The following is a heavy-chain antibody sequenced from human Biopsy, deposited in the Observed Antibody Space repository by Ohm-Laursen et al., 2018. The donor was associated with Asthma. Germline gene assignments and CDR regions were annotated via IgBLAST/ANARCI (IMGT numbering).Heavy chain of an antibody. CDR3: AREKITESSGFQNWFDS. Sequence: SLRPSCSASGFVFSAHGMHWVRQAPGKGLEWVALIWYDGRRKSYTDSVRGRFTISRDNSKNTLYLEMDSLRAEDTAVYYCAREKITESSGFQNWFDSWGQGTLVTVSS. V-gene: IGHV3-33*01. J-gene: IGHJ5*01. CDR2: IWYDGRRK. D-gene: IGHD3-22*01. CDR1: GFVFSAHG.